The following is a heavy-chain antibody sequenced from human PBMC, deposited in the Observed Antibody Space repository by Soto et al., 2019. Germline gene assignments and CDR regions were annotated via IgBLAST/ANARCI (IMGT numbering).Heavy chain of an antibody. V-gene: IGHV3-33*01. D-gene: IGHD6-19*01. J-gene: IGHJ6*02. Sequence: LRLSCAASGFTFSSYGMHWVRHAPGKGLEWVAVIWYDGSNKYYADSVKGRFTISRDNSKNTLYLQMNSLRAEDTAVYYCARDTSEWLANSIYYYGMDVWGQGTTVTVSS. CDR2: IWYDGSNK. CDR1: GFTFSSYG. CDR3: ARDTSEWLANSIYYYGMDV.